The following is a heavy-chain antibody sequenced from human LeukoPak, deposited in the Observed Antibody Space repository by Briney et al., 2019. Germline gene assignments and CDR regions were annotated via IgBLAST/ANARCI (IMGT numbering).Heavy chain of an antibody. D-gene: IGHD3-9*01. CDR2: ITGSGGST. CDR1: GFTFSSYA. CDR3: AKTGPNYDILTGYYSSLWFDY. Sequence: QPARSLRLSCAASGFTFSSYAMSWVRQAPGKGLEWVSAITGSGGSTYTADSVKGRFTISRDNSKNTLYLQMNSLRAEDTAVYYCAKTGPNYDILTGYYSSLWFDYWGQGTLVTMSS. J-gene: IGHJ4*02. V-gene: IGHV3-23*01.